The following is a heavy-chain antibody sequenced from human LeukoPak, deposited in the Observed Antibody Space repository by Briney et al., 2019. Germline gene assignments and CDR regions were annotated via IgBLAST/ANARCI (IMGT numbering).Heavy chain of an antibody. CDR2: IYYSGST. V-gene: IGHV4-59*12. CDR3: ARDTPTYCSSTSCYGGWFDP. J-gene: IGHJ5*02. CDR1: GGSISSYY. D-gene: IGHD2-2*01. Sequence: SETLSLTCTVSGGSISSYYWSWIRQPPGKGLEWIGYIYYSGSTNYNPSLKSRVTISVDTSKNQFSLKLSSVTAADTAVYYCARDTPTYCSSTSCYGGWFDPWGQGTLVTVSS.